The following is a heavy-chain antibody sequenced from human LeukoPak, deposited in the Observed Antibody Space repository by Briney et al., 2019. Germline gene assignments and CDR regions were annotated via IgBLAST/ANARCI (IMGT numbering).Heavy chain of an antibody. CDR1: GFTFSSYS. V-gene: IGHV3-21*01. J-gene: IGHJ6*03. CDR2: ISSSSSYI. D-gene: IGHD6-13*01. CDR3: ASTNSSSWYLSGPYMDV. Sequence: PGGSLRLSCAASGFTFSSYSMNWVRQAPEKGLEWVSSISSSSSYIYYADSVKGRFTISRDNAKNLLYLQMNSLRAEDTAVYYCASTNSSSWYLSGPYMDVWGKGTTVTVSS.